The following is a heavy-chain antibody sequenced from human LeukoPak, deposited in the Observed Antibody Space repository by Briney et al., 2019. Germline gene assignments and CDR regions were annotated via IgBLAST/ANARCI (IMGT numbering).Heavy chain of an antibody. Sequence: SETLSLTCTVSGGSISSYYWSWIRQPPGKGLEWIGYIYYSGSTNYNPSLKSRVTISVDTSKNQFSLKLSSVAAADTAVYYCARGGSTGTNLNWVDPWGQGTLVTVSS. V-gene: IGHV4-59*01. CDR3: ARGGSTGTNLNWVDP. D-gene: IGHD1-1*01. CDR1: GGSISSYY. J-gene: IGHJ5*02. CDR2: IYYSGST.